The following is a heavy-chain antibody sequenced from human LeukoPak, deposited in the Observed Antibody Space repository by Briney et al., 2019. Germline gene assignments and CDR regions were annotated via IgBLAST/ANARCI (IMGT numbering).Heavy chain of an antibody. J-gene: IGHJ4*02. D-gene: IGHD3-10*01. Sequence: GGSLRLSCAASGFTFDDYAMHWVRQAPGKGLEWVSGISWNSGSIGYADSVKGRFTISRDNAKNSLYLQMNSLRAEDTALYYCAKDLYGIYGSGSYFDYWGQGTLVTVSS. V-gene: IGHV3-9*01. CDR3: AKDLYGIYGSGSYFDY. CDR1: GFTFDDYA. CDR2: ISWNSGSI.